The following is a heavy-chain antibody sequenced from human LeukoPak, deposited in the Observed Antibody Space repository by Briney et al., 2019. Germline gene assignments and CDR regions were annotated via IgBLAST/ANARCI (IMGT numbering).Heavy chain of an antibody. J-gene: IGHJ4*02. V-gene: IGHV1-2*02. CDR2: INPNSGGT. CDR1: GYTFTGYY. Sequence: ASVKLSCKASGYTFTGYYMHWARQATGQGLERMGWINPNSGGTNYAQKVHARVTMTRDTSISTAYMYLSRLRSDDTAVYYCARLVSVAGDMDDWGQGTLVTVSS. CDR3: ARLVSVAGDMDD. D-gene: IGHD6-19*01.